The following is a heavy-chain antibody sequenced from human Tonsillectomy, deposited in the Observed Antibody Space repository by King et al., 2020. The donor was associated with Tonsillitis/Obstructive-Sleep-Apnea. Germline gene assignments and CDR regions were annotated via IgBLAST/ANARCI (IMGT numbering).Heavy chain of an antibody. Sequence: VQLVESGGGLVQPGGSLRLSCAASGFTFSSYWMSWVRQAPGKGLEWVANIKQDGGDKYYVDSVKGRFTISRDNAKNSLYLQMNSLITEDTAVYYCALFGEQRLARGDYWGQGTLVTVSS. D-gene: IGHD6-25*01. CDR3: ALFGEQRLARGDY. CDR2: IKQDGGDK. V-gene: IGHV3-7*01. J-gene: IGHJ4*02. CDR1: GFTFSSYW.